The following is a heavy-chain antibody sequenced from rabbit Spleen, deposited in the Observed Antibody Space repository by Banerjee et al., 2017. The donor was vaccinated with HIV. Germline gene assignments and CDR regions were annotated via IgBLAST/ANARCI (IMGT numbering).Heavy chain of an antibody. Sequence: QSLEESGGDLVKPGASLTLTCTASGFSFSSRYYMCWVRQPPGKGLEWIACINTGSSGSTNYASWAKGRFTISKTSSTTVTLQMTSLTAADTATYFCARGYYVDGQFFDLWGPGTLVTVS. D-gene: IGHD1-1*01. V-gene: IGHV1S40*01. J-gene: IGHJ4*01. CDR3: ARGYYVDGQFFDL. CDR2: INTGSSGST. CDR1: GFSFSSRYY.